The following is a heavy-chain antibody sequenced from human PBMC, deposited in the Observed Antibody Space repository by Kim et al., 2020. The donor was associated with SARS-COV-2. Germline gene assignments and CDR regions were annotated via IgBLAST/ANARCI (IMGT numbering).Heavy chain of an antibody. CDR3: TRDPGDPSYYYYGMDV. V-gene: IGHV3-49*04. CDR1: GFTFGDYA. J-gene: IGHJ6*02. Sequence: GGSLRLSCTASGFTFGDYAMSWVRQAPGKGLEWVGFIRSKAYGGTTEYAASVKGRFTISRDDSKSIAYLQMNSLKTEDTAVYYCTRDPGDPSYYYYGMDVWGQGTTVTVSS. CDR2: IRSKAYGGTT.